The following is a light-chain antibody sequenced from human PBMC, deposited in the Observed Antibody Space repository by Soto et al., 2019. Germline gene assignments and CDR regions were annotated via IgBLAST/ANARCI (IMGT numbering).Light chain of an antibody. Sequence: EIEMTQSPATLSVSPGERATLSCRASQSVSSNLAWYQQKPGQVPRLLIYGASTRATSIPARFSGSGSGTEFTLTISSLQSEDFAVYYCQQTYNWPRTFGQGTKLEIK. V-gene: IGKV3-15*01. CDR3: QQTYNWPRT. J-gene: IGKJ1*01. CDR2: GAS. CDR1: QSVSSN.